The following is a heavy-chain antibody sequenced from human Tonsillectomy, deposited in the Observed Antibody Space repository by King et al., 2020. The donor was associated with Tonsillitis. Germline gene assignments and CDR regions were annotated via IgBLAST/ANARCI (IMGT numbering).Heavy chain of an antibody. J-gene: IGHJ6*02. CDR1: GFTFSNAW. Sequence: VQLVQSGGGLVKPGGSLRLSCAASGFTFSNAWLNWVRQAPGKGLEWVGRIKSKTDGGTTDYAAPLKGRFSISRDDSKNTLYVQMNSLKTEDTAVYYCTTFIPWFGSGWPYYYYGMDVWGQGTTVTVSS. V-gene: IGHV3-15*01. CDR2: IKSKTDGGTT. CDR3: TTFIPWFGSGWPYYYYGMDV. D-gene: IGHD6-19*01.